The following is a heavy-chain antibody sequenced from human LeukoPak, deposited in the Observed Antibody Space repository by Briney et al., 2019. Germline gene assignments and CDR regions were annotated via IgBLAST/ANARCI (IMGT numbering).Heavy chain of an antibody. J-gene: IGHJ5*02. CDR3: SRGGSYTSSPLDL. Sequence: GGSLRLSCAASGFTFSSYWKHWVRQAPGKGLVWVSRIRSDESTTSYADSVKGRFIVSRDNAKTTLYLQMNSLRPDDTAVYYCSRGGSYTSSPLDLWGQGTLVTVSS. CDR1: GFTFSSYW. V-gene: IGHV3-74*01. D-gene: IGHD2-2*01. CDR2: IRSDESTT.